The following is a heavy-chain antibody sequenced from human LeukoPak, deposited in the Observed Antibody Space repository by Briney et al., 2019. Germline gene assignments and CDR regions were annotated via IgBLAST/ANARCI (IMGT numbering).Heavy chain of an antibody. CDR1: GGTFSSYA. Sequence: SVKVSCKASGGTFSSYAISWVRQAPGQGLEWMGGIIPIFGTANYAQKFQGRVTITADESTSTAYMELSSLRSGDTAVYYCARSLEGRIAAAGTLHWGQGTLVTVSS. J-gene: IGHJ4*02. CDR2: IIPIFGTA. CDR3: ARSLEGRIAAAGTLH. V-gene: IGHV1-69*13. D-gene: IGHD6-13*01.